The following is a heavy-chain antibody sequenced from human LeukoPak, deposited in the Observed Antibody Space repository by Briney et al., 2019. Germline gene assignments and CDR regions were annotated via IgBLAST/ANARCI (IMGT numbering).Heavy chain of an antibody. Sequence: GGSLRLSCAASGFTFTTYWMSWVRQAPGKGLEWVANIKQDGSEKYYVDSVKGRFTVSRDNAKNSLYLQMNSLRAEDTAVYYCATWSNLDVWGKGTTVTVSS. J-gene: IGHJ6*04. CDR3: ATWSNLDV. CDR2: IKQDGSEK. V-gene: IGHV3-7*01. D-gene: IGHD1-7*01. CDR1: GFTFTTYW.